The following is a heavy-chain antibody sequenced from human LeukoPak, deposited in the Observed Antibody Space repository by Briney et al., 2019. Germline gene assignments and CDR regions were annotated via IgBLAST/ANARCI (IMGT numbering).Heavy chain of an antibody. Sequence: PSETLSLTCSVSGRSISSSSSYWGWIRQPPGKGLEWIGSIYYSGSSFDNPALKSRVTISVDTSKNQFSLKLSSVTAADTAVYYCARHRSGWLQSSFDYWGQGTLVTVSS. D-gene: IGHD5-24*01. J-gene: IGHJ4*02. CDR3: ARHRSGWLQSSFDY. CDR2: IYYSGSS. CDR1: GRSISSSSSY. V-gene: IGHV4-39*01.